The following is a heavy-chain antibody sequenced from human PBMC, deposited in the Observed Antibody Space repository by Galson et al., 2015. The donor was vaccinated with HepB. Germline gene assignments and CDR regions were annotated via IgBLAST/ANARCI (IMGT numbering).Heavy chain of an antibody. CDR3: AKDRGNGYKNFQH. V-gene: IGHV3-23*01. J-gene: IGHJ1*01. D-gene: IGHD5-18*01. CDR1: GFTFNDYA. Sequence: SLRLSCAASGFTFNDYAITWVRQAPRKGLEWVSGISVSSTDTYYADSVKGRFTISRDNFKNTVYLQMISLRAEDTAVHYCAKDRGNGYKNFQHWGQGTLVTVSS. CDR2: ISVSSTDT.